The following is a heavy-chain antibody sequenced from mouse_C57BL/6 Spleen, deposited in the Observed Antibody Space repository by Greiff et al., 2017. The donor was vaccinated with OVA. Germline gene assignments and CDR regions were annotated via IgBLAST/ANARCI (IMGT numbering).Heavy chain of an antibody. V-gene: IGHV1-82*01. CDR3: ARSGSHWYFDV. CDR2: IYPGDGDT. D-gene: IGHD6-1*01. CDR1: GYAFSSSW. Sequence: VQLQQSGPELVKPGASVKISCKASGYAFSSSWMNWVKQRPGKGLEWIGRIYPGDGDTNYNGKFKGKATLTAEKSSSTAYMQLSSLTSEDSAVYFCARSGSHWYFDVWGTGTTVTVSS. J-gene: IGHJ1*03.